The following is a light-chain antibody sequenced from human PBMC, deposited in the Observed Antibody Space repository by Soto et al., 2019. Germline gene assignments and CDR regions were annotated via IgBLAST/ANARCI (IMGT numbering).Light chain of an antibody. V-gene: IGKV4-1*01. J-gene: IGKJ1*01. Sequence: DIVMSQSPDSLAVSLGERATINCKSSQRVLNSSNNKNYLTWYQQKPGQPPKLLIYWASTLKSGVPDRFSGSGSATDFTLTISSLQAEDVAVYYCQQYYSNPRTFGQGTKVDIK. CDR2: WAS. CDR1: QRVLNSSNNKNY. CDR3: QQYYSNPRT.